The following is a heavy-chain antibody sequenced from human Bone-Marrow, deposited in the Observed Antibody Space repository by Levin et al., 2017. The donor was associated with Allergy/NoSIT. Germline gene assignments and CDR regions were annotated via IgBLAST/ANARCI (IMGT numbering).Heavy chain of an antibody. J-gene: IGHJ5*02. Sequence: KISCKASGGSFSSLGISWVRQAPGQGPEWMGGIIPVFGTTKYAQKFQGRVTITADESTTTAYMELSSLRSGDTAVYYCARDALLGKGGYFSWFGPWGQGTLVTVSS. CDR3: ARDALLGKGGYFSWFGP. CDR1: GGSFSSLG. CDR2: IIPVFGTT. V-gene: IGHV1-69*01. D-gene: IGHD2-21*02.